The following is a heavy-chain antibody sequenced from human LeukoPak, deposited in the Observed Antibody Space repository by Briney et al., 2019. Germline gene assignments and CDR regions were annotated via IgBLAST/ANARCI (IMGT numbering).Heavy chain of an antibody. CDR3: AGGYSLYNWFDP. CDR1: GGSFSGYY. Sequence: SETLSLNCAVYGGSFSGYYWSWIRQPPGKGLEWIGEINHSGGTNYNPSLKSRVTISVDTSKNQFSLKLISVTAADTAVYYCAGGYSLYNWFDPWGQGTLVTVSS. D-gene: IGHD5-18*01. CDR2: INHSGGT. J-gene: IGHJ5*02. V-gene: IGHV4-34*01.